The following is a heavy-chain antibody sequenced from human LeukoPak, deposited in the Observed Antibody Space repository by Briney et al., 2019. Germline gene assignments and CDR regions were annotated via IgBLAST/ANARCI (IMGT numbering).Heavy chain of an antibody. J-gene: IGHJ4*02. CDR3: ARVSIDAAVTPFYFAY. CDR2: ISSSSSYI. D-gene: IGHD6-13*01. CDR1: GFTFSSYS. Sequence: GGSLRLSCAASGFTFSSYSMNWVRQAPGKGLEWVSSISSSSSYIYYADSVKGRFTISRDNAKNSLYLQMNSLRAEDTAVYYCARVSIDAAVTPFYFAYWCQGTLVIVSS. V-gene: IGHV3-21*01.